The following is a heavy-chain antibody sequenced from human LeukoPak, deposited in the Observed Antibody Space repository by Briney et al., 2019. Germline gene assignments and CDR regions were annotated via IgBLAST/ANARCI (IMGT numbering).Heavy chain of an antibody. CDR1: GGSISSSSYY. V-gene: IGHV4-39*01. J-gene: IGHJ4*02. CDR3: ARSRKNDCTSTSCYTDY. Sequence: PSETLSLTCTVSGGSISSSSYYWGWIRQPPGQGLEWIGSIYYSGSTYYNPSLKSRVTISVDTSKNQFSLKLNSLTAADTAVYYCARSRKNDCTSTSCYTDYWGQGALVTVSS. D-gene: IGHD2-2*02. CDR2: IYYSGST.